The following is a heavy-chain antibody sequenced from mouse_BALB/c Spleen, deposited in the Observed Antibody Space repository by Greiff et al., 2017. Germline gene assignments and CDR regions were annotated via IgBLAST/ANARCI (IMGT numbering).Heavy chain of an antibody. CDR1: GFTFSSYA. D-gene: IGHD2-12*01. J-gene: IGHJ4*01. CDR2: ISSGGSYT. Sequence: EVKVVESGGGLVKPGGSLKLSCAASGFTFSSYAMSWVRQSPEKRLEWVAEISSGGSYTYYPDTVTGRFTISRDNDKNTLYLEMSSLRSEDTAMYYCARYDGYYAMDYWGQGTSVTVSS. CDR3: ARYDGYYAMDY. V-gene: IGHV5-9-4*01.